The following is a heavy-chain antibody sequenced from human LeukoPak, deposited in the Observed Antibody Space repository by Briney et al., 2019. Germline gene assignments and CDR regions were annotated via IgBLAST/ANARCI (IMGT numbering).Heavy chain of an antibody. Sequence: PSETLSLTCTVSGDSIHNSYRNYIRQPAGKGLEWIGRIYSSGYTNYNPSLNSRVTMSVDRSKNQFSLKLSSVNAADTAVYYCARGEHTLDYWGQGTLVTVSS. CDR2: IYSSGYT. V-gene: IGHV4-4*07. CDR1: GDSIHNSY. CDR3: ARGEHTLDY. D-gene: IGHD1-26*01. J-gene: IGHJ4*02.